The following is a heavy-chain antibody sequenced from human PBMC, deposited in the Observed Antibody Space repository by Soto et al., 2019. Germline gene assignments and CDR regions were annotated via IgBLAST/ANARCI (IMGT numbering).Heavy chain of an antibody. V-gene: IGHV2-5*02. J-gene: IGHJ5*02. D-gene: IGHD1-7*01. Sequence: QITLKESGPTLVKPTQTLTLTCTFSGFSLSTSGVGVGWIRQPPGKALEWLALIYWDDDKRYSPSLKSRLTNXXDXPXXQVVPTMTHMGPVDTATYYCAHNNWNYGGGGVVDPWGQGTLVTVSS. CDR2: IYWDDDK. CDR1: GFSLSTSGVG. CDR3: AHNNWNYGGGGVVDP.